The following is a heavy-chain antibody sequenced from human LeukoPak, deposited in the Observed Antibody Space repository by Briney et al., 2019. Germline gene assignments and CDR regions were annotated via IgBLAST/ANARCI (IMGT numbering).Heavy chain of an antibody. CDR2: INPNTGDT. J-gene: IGHJ5*02. CDR3: ARVVVAATLGWFDP. CDR1: GYSFPAKY. Sequence: ASVKVSCKASGYSFPAKYMHWVRQAPGQGLEWMGWINPNTGDTNYAQKFQGRVTMTRDTSISTAYMELSRLRSDDTAVYYCARVVVAATLGWFDPWGQGTLVTVSS. V-gene: IGHV1-2*02. D-gene: IGHD2-15*01.